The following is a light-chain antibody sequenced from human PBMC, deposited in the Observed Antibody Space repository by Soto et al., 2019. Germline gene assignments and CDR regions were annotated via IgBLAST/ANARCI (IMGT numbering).Light chain of an antibody. V-gene: IGKV3-11*01. CDR2: DAS. CDR1: QSVTTY. CDR3: QQRSNWPPIIT. Sequence: EIVLTQSPATLSLSPGERATLSCRASQSVTTYLAWYQQKPGQAPRLLIYDASNRAPGIPARFSGSGSGTDFTLTVSRLEPEDSAVYYCQQRSNWPPIITFGGGTKGDIK. J-gene: IGKJ4*01.